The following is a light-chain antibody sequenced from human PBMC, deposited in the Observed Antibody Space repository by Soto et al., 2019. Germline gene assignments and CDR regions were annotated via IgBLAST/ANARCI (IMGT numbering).Light chain of an antibody. J-gene: IGKJ1*01. V-gene: IGKV2-28*01. Sequence: DIVMTQSPLSLPVTPGEPASISCRSSQSLLHSNGYNYLDWYLQTPGQSPQLLIYLGSNRSSGVPDRVSGSGSGTDFTLKISRVEAEDVGVYYCMQDLQTWTFGQGTKVEIK. CDR2: LGS. CDR1: QSLLHSNGYNY. CDR3: MQDLQTWT.